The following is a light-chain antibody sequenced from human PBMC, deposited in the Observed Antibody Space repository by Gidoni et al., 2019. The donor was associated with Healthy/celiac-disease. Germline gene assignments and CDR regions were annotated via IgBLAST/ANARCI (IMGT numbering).Light chain of an antibody. CDR1: QSVSSN. CDR3: QHYNNWPQA. Sequence: EIVMTQSPATLSESPGERATVSCRASQSVSSNLAWYQQKPGQAPRLLIYGASTRATGIPARFSGSGSGTEFSLTISSLQSEDFAVYYCQHYNNWPQAFGQGTNVEIK. V-gene: IGKV3-15*01. J-gene: IGKJ1*01. CDR2: GAS.